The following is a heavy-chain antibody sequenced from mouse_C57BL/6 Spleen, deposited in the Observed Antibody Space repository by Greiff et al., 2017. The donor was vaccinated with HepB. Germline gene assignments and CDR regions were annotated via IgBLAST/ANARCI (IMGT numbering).Heavy chain of an antibody. V-gene: IGHV1-78*01. CDR2: IYPRDGST. Sequence: QVQLQQSDAELVKPGASVKISCKVSGYTFTDHTIHWMKQRPEQGLEWIGYIYPRDGSTKYNEKFKGKATLTADKSSSTAYMQLNSLTSEDSAVYFCARREYDYDDGPYYAMDYWGQGTSVTVSS. D-gene: IGHD2-4*01. CDR1: GYTFTDHT. CDR3: ARREYDYDDGPYYAMDY. J-gene: IGHJ4*01.